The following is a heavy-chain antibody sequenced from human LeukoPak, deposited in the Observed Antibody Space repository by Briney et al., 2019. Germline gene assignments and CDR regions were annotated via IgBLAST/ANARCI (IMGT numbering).Heavy chain of an antibody. D-gene: IGHD5-12*01. Sequence: GGSLRLSCAASGFTVSSNYTSWVRQAPGKGLEWVSVIYSGGSTYYADSVKGRFTISRDNSKHTLYLQMNSLRAEDTAVYYCARDGGYSGYDYFDYWGQGTLVTVSS. J-gene: IGHJ4*02. CDR3: ARDGGYSGYDYFDY. CDR2: IYSGGST. V-gene: IGHV3-53*01. CDR1: GFTVSSNY.